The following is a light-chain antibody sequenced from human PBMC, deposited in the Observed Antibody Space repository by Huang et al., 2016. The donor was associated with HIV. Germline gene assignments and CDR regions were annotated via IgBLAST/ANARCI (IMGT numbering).Light chain of an antibody. V-gene: IGKV3-20*01. Sequence: EIVLTQSPGTLSLSPGERATLSCRASQSVSGSYLAWYQQKPGQAPRLLLYGASSRATGIPDRVSGSGSGTDFTLTITRLEPEDTALYYCQVYGTSPPGPFGPGATVHIK. CDR2: GAS. CDR3: QVYGTSPPGP. CDR1: QSVSGSY. J-gene: IGKJ3*01.